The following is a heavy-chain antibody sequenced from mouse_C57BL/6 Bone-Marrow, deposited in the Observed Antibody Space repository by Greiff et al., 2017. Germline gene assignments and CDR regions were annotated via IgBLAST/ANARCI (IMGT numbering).Heavy chain of an antibody. CDR3: ARWRGYYAMDY. Sequence: VQLQQPGAELVKPGASVKLSCKASGYTFTSYWLPWVKQRPGRGLAWIGRIDPNSGGTKYNEKFKSKATLTVDKSSSTAYLQLSSLTSEDSAFYYCARWRGYYAMDYWVQGPSVTVSS. J-gene: IGHJ4*01. CDR1: GYTFTSYW. V-gene: IGHV1-72*01. CDR2: IDPNSGGT.